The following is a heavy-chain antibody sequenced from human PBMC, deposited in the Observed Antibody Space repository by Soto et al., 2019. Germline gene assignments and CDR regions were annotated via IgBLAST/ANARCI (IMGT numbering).Heavy chain of an antibody. CDR1: GSIFSSYS. J-gene: IGHJ4*02. CDR2: LHSGHSSA. CDR3: ARQIEVADTGPNLQFFVES. D-gene: IGHD5-18*01. Sequence: GESLKISCKGSGSIFSSYSIGWVRQMPGKGLEWVGNLHSGHSSATYSPSFQGHVTISVDKSINTAYLQWSSLKASDTALYYCARQIEVADTGPNLQFFVESRGQRCGGTVAS. V-gene: IGHV5-51*01.